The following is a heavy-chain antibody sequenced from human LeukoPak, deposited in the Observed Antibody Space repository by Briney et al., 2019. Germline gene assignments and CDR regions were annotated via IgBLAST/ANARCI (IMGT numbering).Heavy chain of an antibody. CDR3: ARASSLWGDAFDI. CDR2: ISSSSSYI. CDR1: GFTFSSYS. Sequence: GGSLRLSCAASGFTFSSYSMNWVSQALGKGLEWVSSISSSSSYIYYADSVKGRFTISRDNAKNSLYLQMNSLRAEDTAVYYCARASSLWGDAFDIWGQGTMVTVSS. D-gene: IGHD3-16*01. J-gene: IGHJ3*02. V-gene: IGHV3-21*01.